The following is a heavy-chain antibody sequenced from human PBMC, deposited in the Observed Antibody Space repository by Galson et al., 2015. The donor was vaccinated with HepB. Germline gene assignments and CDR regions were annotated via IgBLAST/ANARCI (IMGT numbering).Heavy chain of an antibody. J-gene: IGHJ4*02. CDR1: GFTYSTYA. Sequence: SLRLSCAASGFTYSTYAMSWVRQTPGKGLEWVSGISGSGSTYYLDSVKGRFTISRDNSKNTLFLQKTGLTADDTAIYYCARVHPEYTSGWYRQALYYFDSWGQGTLVAVSS. CDR3: ARVHPEYTSGWYRQALYYFDS. D-gene: IGHD6-19*01. V-gene: IGHV3-23*01. CDR2: ISGSGST.